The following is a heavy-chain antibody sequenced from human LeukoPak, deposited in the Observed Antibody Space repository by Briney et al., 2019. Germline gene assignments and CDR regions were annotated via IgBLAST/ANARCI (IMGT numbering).Heavy chain of an antibody. V-gene: IGHV4-4*07. CDR2: IYTSGSN. J-gene: IGHJ6*03. CDR1: GGSISSYY. Sequence: PSETLSLTCTVSGGSISSYYWSWIRQPAGKGLEWIGRIYTSGSNNYNPSLKSRITISVDKSKNQFSLKLSSVTAADTAVYYCARERGGSGWSAYYYYYMDVWGKGTTVTVSS. CDR3: ARERGGSGWSAYYYYYMDV. D-gene: IGHD6-19*01.